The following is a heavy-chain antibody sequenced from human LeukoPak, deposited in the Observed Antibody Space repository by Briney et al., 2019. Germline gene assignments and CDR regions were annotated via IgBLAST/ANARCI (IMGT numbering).Heavy chain of an antibody. J-gene: IGHJ6*02. V-gene: IGHV3-21*01. CDR3: ARARYCSGGSCPHGMDV. D-gene: IGHD2-15*01. Sequence: GGSLRLSCAASGFSFSNYNMNWVRQAPGKGLEWVSSISGSSSYMYYADSMKGRFTISRDNAKNSLYLQMNSLSAEDTAVYYCARARYCSGGSCPHGMDVWGQGTTVTVSS. CDR1: GFSFSNYN. CDR2: ISGSSSYM.